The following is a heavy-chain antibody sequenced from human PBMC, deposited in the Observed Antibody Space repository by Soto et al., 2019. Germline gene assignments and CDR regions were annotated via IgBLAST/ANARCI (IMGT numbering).Heavy chain of an antibody. CDR1: GFTLSTFW. CDR3: ARDRASHYYYYYGLDV. CDR2: IDSDGSIT. V-gene: IGHV3-74*01. Sequence: ELQLVESGGGLVQPGGSLRLSCAASGFTLSTFWMHWVRQAPGKGLVWVSRIDSDGSITNYADSVTGRFTISSDNAKNTLYLQMNSLRAEDTAVYYCARDRASHYYYYYGLDVWGQGTTVTVSS. J-gene: IGHJ6*02.